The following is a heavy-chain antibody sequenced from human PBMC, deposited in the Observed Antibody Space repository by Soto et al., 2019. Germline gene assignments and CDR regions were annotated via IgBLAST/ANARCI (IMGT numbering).Heavy chain of an antibody. CDR2: IIASFGTA. V-gene: IGHV1-69*01. CDR1: AGSFSSYA. Sequence: QVQLVQSGAEVKKPGSSVKVSCKASAGSFSSYAINWVRQAPGQGLEWMGGIIASFGTADYAQKFQGRVTIPADESTSTAYVELRSLRSEDTAVYYCARDRWAVWGQGTLVTVSS. J-gene: IGHJ4*02. CDR3: ARDRWAV. D-gene: IGHD6-13*01.